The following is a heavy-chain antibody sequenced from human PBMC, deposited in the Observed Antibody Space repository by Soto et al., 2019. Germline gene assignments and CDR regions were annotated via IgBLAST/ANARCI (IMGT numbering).Heavy chain of an antibody. CDR2: IYYSGST. V-gene: IGHV4-59*01. D-gene: IGHD6-13*01. CDR1: GGSISSYY. Sequence: AETLSLTCTVSGGSISSYYWRWSRPPPGKGLEWIGYIYYSGSTNYNPSLKSRVTISVDTSKNQFSLKLSSVTAADTAVYYCARGGAIAAAGPYYYYGMDVWGQGTTVTVSS. CDR3: ARGGAIAAAGPYYYYGMDV. J-gene: IGHJ6*02.